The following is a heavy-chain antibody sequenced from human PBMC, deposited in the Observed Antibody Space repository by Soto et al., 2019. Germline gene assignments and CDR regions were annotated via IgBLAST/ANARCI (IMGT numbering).Heavy chain of an antibody. CDR2: ISGSGGST. J-gene: IGHJ6*02. Sequence: GGSLRLSCAASGFTFSSYAMSWVRQAPGKGLEWVSAISGSGGSTYYADSVKGRFTISRDNSKNTLYLQMNSLRAEDAAVYYCEKGGGGGYFWSGYYYYGMDVWGQGTTVTVSS. D-gene: IGHD3-3*01. V-gene: IGHV3-23*01. CDR1: GFTFSSYA. CDR3: EKGGGGGYFWSGYYYYGMDV.